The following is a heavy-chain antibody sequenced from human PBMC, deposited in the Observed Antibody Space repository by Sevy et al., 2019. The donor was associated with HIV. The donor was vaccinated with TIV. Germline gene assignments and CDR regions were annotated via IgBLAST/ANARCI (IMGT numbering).Heavy chain of an antibody. CDR3: AINGNYLLDY. Sequence: SETLSLTCAVSGGSISRGNWWSWVRQPPGKGLEWIGEIFHSGSTNYNPSLKSRVTISVVKSKNQFSLNLSSVTAADTAVYYCAINGNYLLDYWGQGTLVTVSS. CDR1: GGSISRGNW. J-gene: IGHJ4*02. V-gene: IGHV4-4*02. CDR2: IFHSGST. D-gene: IGHD3-22*01.